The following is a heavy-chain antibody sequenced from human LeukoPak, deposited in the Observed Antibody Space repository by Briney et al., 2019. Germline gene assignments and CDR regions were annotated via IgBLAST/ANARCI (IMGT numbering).Heavy chain of an antibody. V-gene: IGHV3-30*04. CDR2: MSHDGSNI. CDR3: ARGDGPGSYLIDY. CDR1: GFILNNYA. Sequence: AGQSLRLSCAASGFILNNYAIRWVRRAPGQGLKWLTLMSHDGSNILYLDSVKGRFTISRDHSKNTVYLEMNSLRDEDTAMYYCARGDGPGSYLIDYWGQGTLVTVTS. J-gene: IGHJ4*02. D-gene: IGHD3-10*01.